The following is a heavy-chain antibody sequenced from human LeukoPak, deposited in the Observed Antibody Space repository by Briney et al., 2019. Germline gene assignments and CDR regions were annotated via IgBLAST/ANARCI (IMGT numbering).Heavy chain of an antibody. Sequence: GESLKISCKGSGYSFTSYWIGWVRQMPGKGLEWMGIIYPGDSDTRYSPSFQGQVTISADKSTSTAYLQWSSLKASDTAMYYCARGGSSSDYYYYYYMDVWGKGTTVTVSS. CDR3: ARGGSSSDYYYYYYMDV. J-gene: IGHJ6*03. D-gene: IGHD6-6*01. CDR1: GYSFTSYW. V-gene: IGHV5-51*01. CDR2: IYPGDSDT.